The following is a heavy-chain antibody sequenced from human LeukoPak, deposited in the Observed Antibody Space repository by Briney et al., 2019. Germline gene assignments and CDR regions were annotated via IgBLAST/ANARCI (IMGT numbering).Heavy chain of an antibody. CDR3: ARDSRQWQWLVPDF. Sequence: GGSLRLSCPASGFTFSSYNMNWVRKAPGKGREWVSSSSSSNYIYYADSVKGRFTISRDNAKNSLFLQMNSLRAEDTAVYYCARDSRQWQWLVPDFWGQGTLVTVSS. CDR1: GFTFSSYN. D-gene: IGHD6-19*01. J-gene: IGHJ4*02. V-gene: IGHV3-21*01. CDR2: SSSSNYI.